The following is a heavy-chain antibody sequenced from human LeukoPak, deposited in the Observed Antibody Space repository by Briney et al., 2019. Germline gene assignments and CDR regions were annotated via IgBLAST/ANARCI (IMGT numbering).Heavy chain of an antibody. J-gene: IGHJ4*02. Sequence: QPGGSLRLSCAASGFTFRSYWMSWVRQAPGKGLEWVANIKQDGSEKYYVDSVKGRFTISRDNAKNSLYLQVNSLRAEDTAVYYCAREGSRSYWGQGTLVTVSS. CDR3: AREGSRSY. CDR2: IKQDGSEK. V-gene: IGHV3-7*01. CDR1: GFTFRSYW.